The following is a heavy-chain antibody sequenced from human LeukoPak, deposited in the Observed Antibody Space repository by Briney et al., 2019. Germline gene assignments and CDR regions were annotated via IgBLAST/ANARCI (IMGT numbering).Heavy chain of an antibody. V-gene: IGHV4-61*02. CDR3: ATVDIVATGQNY. Sequence: SETLSLTCTVSGGSISSGSYYWSWIRQPAGKGLEWIGRIYTSGSTNYNPSLKSRVTISVDTSKNQFSPKLSSVTAADTAVYYCATVDIVATGQNYWGQGTLVTVSS. CDR1: GGSISSGSYY. D-gene: IGHD5-12*01. CDR2: IYTSGST. J-gene: IGHJ4*02.